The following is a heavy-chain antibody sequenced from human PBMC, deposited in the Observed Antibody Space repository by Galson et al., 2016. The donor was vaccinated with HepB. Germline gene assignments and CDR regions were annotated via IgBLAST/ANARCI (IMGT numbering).Heavy chain of an antibody. J-gene: IGHJ4*02. Sequence: SLRLSCAVSGVTVSNNFMSWVRQAPGKGLEWVAVISFDGTKKYYGDSVKGRFTISRDNSNTLYLHMDRLRTDDTAVYYCARDPIRGAPDYLDYWGQGTLVTVSS. CDR1: GVTVSNNF. CDR3: ARDPIRGAPDYLDY. CDR2: ISFDGTKK. V-gene: IGHV3-30*03. D-gene: IGHD1-14*01.